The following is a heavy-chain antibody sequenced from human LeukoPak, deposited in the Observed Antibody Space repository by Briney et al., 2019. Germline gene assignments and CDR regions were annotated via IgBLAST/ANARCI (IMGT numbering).Heavy chain of an antibody. Sequence: PLASVKVSCKASGYTFTDYYMHWVRQAPGQGLEWMAWINPNSGGTNYAQKSQGRVTMTTDTSISTAYMEVSRLRSDDTAVYYCARVRIGQQLDKYYYYAMDVWGQGTTVIVSS. CDR1: GYTFTDYY. J-gene: IGHJ6*02. CDR3: ARVRIGQQLDKYYYYAMDV. V-gene: IGHV1-2*02. CDR2: INPNSGGT. D-gene: IGHD6-13*01.